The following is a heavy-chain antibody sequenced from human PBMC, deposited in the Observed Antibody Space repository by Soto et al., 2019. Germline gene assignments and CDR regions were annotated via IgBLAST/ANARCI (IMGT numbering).Heavy chain of an antibody. Sequence: QVQLVQSGAEVKKPGASVKVSCKASGYTFTSYAISWVRQAPGQGLEWMGGIIPIFGTANYAQKFQGRVTITADESTSTAYMELSSLRSEDTAVYYCASKKAGIVVVSGAFDIWGQGTMVTVSS. V-gene: IGHV1-69*13. J-gene: IGHJ3*02. CDR2: IIPIFGTA. D-gene: IGHD2-2*01. CDR1: GYTFTSYA. CDR3: ASKKAGIVVVSGAFDI.